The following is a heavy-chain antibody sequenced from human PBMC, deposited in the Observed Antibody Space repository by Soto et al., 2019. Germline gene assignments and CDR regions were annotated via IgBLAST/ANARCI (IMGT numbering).Heavy chain of an antibody. CDR3: ARCKSNYSPYYYYYMDV. D-gene: IGHD4-4*01. CDR2: INHSGST. V-gene: IGHV4-34*01. J-gene: IGHJ6*03. CDR1: GVSFSGYY. Sequence: SETLSLTCAVYGVSFSGYYWSWIRQPPGKGLEWIGEINHSGSTNYNPSLKSRVTISVDPSKHQFSLKLSSVTAADTAVYYCARCKSNYSPYYYYYMDVWGKGTTVTVSS.